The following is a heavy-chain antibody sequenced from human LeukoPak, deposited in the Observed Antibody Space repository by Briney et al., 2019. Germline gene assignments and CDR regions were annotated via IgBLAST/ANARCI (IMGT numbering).Heavy chain of an antibody. CDR3: AADYDASGTDGDFDY. J-gene: IGHJ4*02. V-gene: IGHV3-15*01. D-gene: IGHD2-8*01. Sequence: GGSLRLSCPAYGFTFENAYISWVRQAPEKGLEWIGLIKSKAGGETAEYIAPVRGRFTISRDDSKDTVYLQMNALRPEDTAVYCCAADYDASGTDGDFDYWGQGTLVTVSS. CDR2: IKSKAGGETA. CDR1: GFTFENAY.